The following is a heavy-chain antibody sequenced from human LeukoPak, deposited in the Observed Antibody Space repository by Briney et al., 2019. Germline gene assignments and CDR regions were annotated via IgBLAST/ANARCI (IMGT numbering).Heavy chain of an antibody. J-gene: IGHJ4*02. D-gene: IGHD6-13*01. CDR3: ARDLGAAAGTVSFDY. CDR1: GGSISSYY. Sequence: PSETLSLTCTVSGGSISSYYWSWIRQPPGKGLEWIGYIYYSGSTNYNPSLKSRVTISVDTSKNQFSLKLSSVTAADTAVYYCARDLGAAAGTVSFDYWGQGTLVTVSS. CDR2: IYYSGST. V-gene: IGHV4-59*01.